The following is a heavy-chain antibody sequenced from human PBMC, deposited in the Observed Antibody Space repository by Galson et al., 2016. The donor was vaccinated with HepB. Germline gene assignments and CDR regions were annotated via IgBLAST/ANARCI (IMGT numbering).Heavy chain of an antibody. D-gene: IGHD6-19*01. CDR3: AKARAAVAGPSNAFDI. CDR1: GFTFRNYA. J-gene: IGHJ3*02. V-gene: IGHV3-23*01. Sequence: SLRLSCAASGFTFRNYAMAWVRQVPGKGLEWVSAISGSGGITDYGDSVKGQFAIFRDNSKNTMYLHMNSLRVGDTALYYCAKARAAVAGPSNAFDIWGQGTMVTVSS. CDR2: ISGSGGIT.